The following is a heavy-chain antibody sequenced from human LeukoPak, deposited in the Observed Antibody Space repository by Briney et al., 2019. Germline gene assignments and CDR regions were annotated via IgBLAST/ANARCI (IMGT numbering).Heavy chain of an antibody. CDR1: GFTFNTYA. Sequence: PGGSLRLSCAASGFTFNTYALSWVRQAPGEGLEWVSAIGHSGGDTYYADSVKGRFTISRDNSKNTLYLQMNSLRAEDTAVYYCARDPRDGYNDYYYYGMDVWGQGTTVTVSS. CDR2: IGHSGGDT. J-gene: IGHJ6*02. CDR3: ARDPRDGYNDYYYYGMDV. V-gene: IGHV3-23*01. D-gene: IGHD5-24*01.